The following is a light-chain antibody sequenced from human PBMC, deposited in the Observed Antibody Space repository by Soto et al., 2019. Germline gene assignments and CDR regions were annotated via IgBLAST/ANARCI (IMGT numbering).Light chain of an antibody. CDR1: QSVSSN. Sequence: TLSLSPGEVATLYCRASQSVSSNLAWYQHKPGQAPRLLIYGVSTRATGLPARFSGSGSETEFTLTISSLQSEDFAIYYCQQYNDWPRTFGQGTKVDIK. CDR2: GVS. CDR3: QQYNDWPRT. V-gene: IGKV3-15*01. J-gene: IGKJ1*01.